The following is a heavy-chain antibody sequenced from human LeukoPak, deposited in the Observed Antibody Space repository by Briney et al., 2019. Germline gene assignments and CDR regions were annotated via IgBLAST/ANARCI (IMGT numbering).Heavy chain of an antibody. CDR2: INPNSGGT. Sequence: ASVKVSCKASGYTFTGYYMHWVRQAPGQGLEWMGWINPNSGGTNYAQKFQGRVTMTRDTSISTAYMELSRLRSDDTAVYYRARVPSEYQLLMGPNWFDPWGQGTLVTVSS. J-gene: IGHJ5*02. CDR3: ARVPSEYQLLMGPNWFDP. CDR1: GYTFTGYY. D-gene: IGHD2-2*01. V-gene: IGHV1-2*02.